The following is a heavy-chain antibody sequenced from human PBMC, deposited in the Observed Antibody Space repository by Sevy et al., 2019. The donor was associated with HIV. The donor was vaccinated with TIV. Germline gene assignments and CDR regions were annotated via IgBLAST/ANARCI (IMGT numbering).Heavy chain of an antibody. D-gene: IGHD1-1*01. Sequence: ASVKVSCKASGYSFITYSLHWVRQAPGQGLEWMAWINPNNGAAIYALTFQGRVTVTRDTSINTVYMEMSSLTSDDTAVYYCAREIWKFDLWGQGTLVTVSS. J-gene: IGHJ4*02. CDR2: INPNNGAA. V-gene: IGHV1-2*02. CDR3: AREIWKFDL. CDR1: GYSFITYS.